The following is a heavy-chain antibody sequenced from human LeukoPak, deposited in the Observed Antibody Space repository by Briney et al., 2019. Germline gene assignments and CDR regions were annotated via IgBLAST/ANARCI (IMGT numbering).Heavy chain of an antibody. Sequence: PGGSLRLSCAASGFTFSSYGMNWVRQAPGKGLEWVSGISGDAGRTYYADSVKGRFTIYRDNSKNTLYLQMNSLRAGDTAVYYCARDRNYYDSSGYAGDFDYWGQGTLVTVSS. CDR1: GFTFSSYG. V-gene: IGHV3-23*01. J-gene: IGHJ4*02. CDR2: ISGDAGRT. CDR3: ARDRNYYDSSGYAGDFDY. D-gene: IGHD3-22*01.